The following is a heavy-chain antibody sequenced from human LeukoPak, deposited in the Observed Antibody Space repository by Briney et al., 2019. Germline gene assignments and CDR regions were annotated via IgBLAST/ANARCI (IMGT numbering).Heavy chain of an antibody. CDR1: GGSISSSSYY. D-gene: IGHD5-18*01. V-gene: IGHV3-11*01. CDR2: ISSSGSTI. CDR3: ARGTGDTAMVTRYFDL. J-gene: IGHJ2*01. Sequence: LSLTCTVSGGSISSSSYYWGWIRQAPGKGLEWVSYISSSGSTIYYADSVKGRFTISGDNAKNSLYLQMNSLRAEDTAVYYCARGTGDTAMVTRYFDLWGRGTLVTVSS.